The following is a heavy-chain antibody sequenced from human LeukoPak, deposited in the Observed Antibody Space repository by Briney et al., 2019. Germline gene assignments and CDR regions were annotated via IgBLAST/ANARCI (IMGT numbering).Heavy chain of an antibody. J-gene: IGHJ2*01. D-gene: IGHD5-18*01. CDR2: ISYDGSNK. CDR1: GFTFSSYA. V-gene: IGHV3-30-3*01. CDR3: ARDKAKDTAMVNWYFDL. Sequence: PGGSLRLSCAASGFTFSSYAMHWVRQAPGKGLEWVAVISYDGSNKYYADSVKGRFTISRDNSKNTLYLQMNSLRAEDTAVYYCARDKAKDTAMVNWYFDLWGRGTLVTVSS.